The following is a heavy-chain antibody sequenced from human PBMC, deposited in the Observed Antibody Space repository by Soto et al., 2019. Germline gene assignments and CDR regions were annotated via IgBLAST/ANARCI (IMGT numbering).Heavy chain of an antibody. CDR2: IYYSGST. J-gene: IGHJ6*02. Sequence: SETLSLTCTVSGGSISSSSYYWGWIRQPPGKGLEWIGSIYYSGSTYYNPSLKSRVTISVDTSKNQFSLKLSSVTAADTAVYYCARLRLAGSYDYYYYGMDVWGQGTTVTVSS. CDR1: GGSISSSSYY. D-gene: IGHD1-26*01. CDR3: ARLRLAGSYDYYYYGMDV. V-gene: IGHV4-39*01.